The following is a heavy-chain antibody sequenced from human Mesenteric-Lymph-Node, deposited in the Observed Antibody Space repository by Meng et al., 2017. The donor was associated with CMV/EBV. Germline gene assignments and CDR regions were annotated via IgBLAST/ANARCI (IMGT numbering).Heavy chain of an antibody. J-gene: IGHJ6*02. CDR3: ARDGDYDFWSGPLYGMDV. Sequence: GGSLRLSCEASGFILSSYEMHWVRQAPGKGLEWVSYISSSSSTIYYADSVKGRFTISRDNAKNSLYLQMNSLRAEDTAVYYCARDGDYDFWSGPLYGMDVWGQGTTVTVSS. V-gene: IGHV3-48*03. CDR1: GFILSSYE. D-gene: IGHD3-3*01. CDR2: ISSSSSTI.